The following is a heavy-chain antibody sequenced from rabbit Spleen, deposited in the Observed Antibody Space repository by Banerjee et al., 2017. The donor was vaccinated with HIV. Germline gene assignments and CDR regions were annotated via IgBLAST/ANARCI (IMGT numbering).Heavy chain of an antibody. CDR2: IYTGNGKD. CDR1: GFSLNSGYD. J-gene: IGHJ4*01. V-gene: IGHV1S45*01. Sequence: QEQLVESGGGLVKPGASLTLICKASGFSLNSGYDMSWVRQAPGKGLEWIGYIYTGNGKDSDASCAKGRFNVPITTSTTATLPVTSLTATHTAAYSCTRYGGRGHYIDSYFNLWGPGTLVTVS. CDR3: TRYGGRGHYIDSYFNL. D-gene: IGHD1-1*01.